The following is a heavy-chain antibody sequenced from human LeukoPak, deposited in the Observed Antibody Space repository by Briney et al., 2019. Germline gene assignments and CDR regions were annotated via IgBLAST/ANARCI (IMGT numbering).Heavy chain of an antibody. CDR2: IIPIFGTA. Sequence: GASVKVSCKASGGTFSSYAISRVRQAPGQGLEWMGGIIPIFGTANYAQKFQGRVTITADKSTSTAYMELSSLRSEDTAVYYCAREICSSTSCPFDYWGQGTLVTVSS. CDR3: AREICSSTSCPFDY. D-gene: IGHD2-2*01. J-gene: IGHJ4*02. CDR1: GGTFSSYA. V-gene: IGHV1-69*06.